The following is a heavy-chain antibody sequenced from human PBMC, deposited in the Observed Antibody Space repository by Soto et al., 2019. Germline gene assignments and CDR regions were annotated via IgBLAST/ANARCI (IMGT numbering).Heavy chain of an antibody. Sequence: SETLSLTCTVSGGSISSSSYYWGWIRQPPGKGLEWIGRIYSTGSTYYNPSLKSRVMMSVDTSKKQFSLKLRSVTAADTAVYYCVRDGTKTLRDWFDPWGQGISVTVSS. D-gene: IGHD1-1*01. V-gene: IGHV4-39*07. CDR3: VRDGTKTLRDWFDP. CDR2: IYSTGST. CDR1: GGSISSSSYY. J-gene: IGHJ5*02.